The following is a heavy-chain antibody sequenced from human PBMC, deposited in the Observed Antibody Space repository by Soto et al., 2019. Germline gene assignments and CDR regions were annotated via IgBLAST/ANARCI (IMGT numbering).Heavy chain of an antibody. CDR3: TMLGIYDY. V-gene: IGHV3-53*01. CDR2: LYDNGNT. Sequence: EVQLVESGGGLIQPGVSLRLSCTTSEFTVSNNYMSWVRQAPGKGLECVSILYDNGNTYYADSVKDRFTISRDNSPNTLYLQMRSLRPDDAAVYYCTMLGIYDYRGDGTLVTISS. J-gene: IGHJ4*01. D-gene: IGHD1-20*01. CDR1: EFTVSNNY.